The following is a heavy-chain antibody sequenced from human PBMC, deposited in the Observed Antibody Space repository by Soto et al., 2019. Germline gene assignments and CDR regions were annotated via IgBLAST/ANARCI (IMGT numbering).Heavy chain of an antibody. J-gene: IGHJ6*02. CDR3: AREVGNYDFWSGYYNPHYYYGMDV. CDR2: ISAYNGNT. V-gene: IGHV1-18*04. CDR1: GYTFTSYG. Sequence: SVKVSCKASGYTFTSYGISWVRQAPGQGLEWMGWISAYNGNTNYAQKLRGRVTMTTDTSTSTAYMELRSLRSDDTAVYYCAREVGNYDFWSGYYNPHYYYGMDVWGQGTTVTVSS. D-gene: IGHD3-3*01.